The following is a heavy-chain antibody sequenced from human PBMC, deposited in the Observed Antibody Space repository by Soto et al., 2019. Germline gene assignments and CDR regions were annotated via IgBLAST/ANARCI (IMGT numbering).Heavy chain of an antibody. D-gene: IGHD3-10*01. CDR1: GFTFSSYW. CDR2: IKQDGSEK. V-gene: IGHV3-7*03. CDR3: ARAFGFGGPDWFGEPLGFDP. J-gene: IGHJ5*02. Sequence: PGGSLRLSCAASGFTFSSYWMSWVRQAPGKGLEWVANIKQDGSEKYYVDSVKGRFTISRDNAKNSLYLQMNSLRAEDTAVYYCARAFGFGGPDWFGEPLGFDPWGQGTLVTVSS.